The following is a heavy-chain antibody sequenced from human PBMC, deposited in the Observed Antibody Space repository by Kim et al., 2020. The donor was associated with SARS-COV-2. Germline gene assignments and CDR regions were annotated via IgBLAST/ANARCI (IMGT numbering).Heavy chain of an antibody. CDR1: GFTFSSYW. V-gene: IGHV3-7*01. CDR2: IKQDGSEK. D-gene: IGHD3-3*02. Sequence: GGSLRLSCAASGFTFSSYWMSWVRQAPGKGLEWVANIKQDGSEKYYVDSVKGRFTISRDNAKNSLYLQMNSLRAEDTAVYYCAREGDGYIFPYYYGMDVWGQGTTVTVSS. J-gene: IGHJ6*02. CDR3: AREGDGYIFPYYYGMDV.